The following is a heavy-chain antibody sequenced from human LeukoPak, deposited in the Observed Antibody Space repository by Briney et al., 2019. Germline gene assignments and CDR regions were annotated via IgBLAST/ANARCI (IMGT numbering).Heavy chain of an antibody. CDR1: GGSISSYH. CDR3: ARTGQQLAFAS. Sequence: PSETLSLTCTVSGGSISSYHWHWIRQPPGKGLEWIGCIYDSGTTNYNPSLKSRVTISGDTSKNQFSLKLSSVTAADTAAYFCARTGQQLAFASWGQGTLVTVSS. D-gene: IGHD6-13*01. V-gene: IGHV4-59*01. CDR2: IYDSGTT. J-gene: IGHJ5*01.